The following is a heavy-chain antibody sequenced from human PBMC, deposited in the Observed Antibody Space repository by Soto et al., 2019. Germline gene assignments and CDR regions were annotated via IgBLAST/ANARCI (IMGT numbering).Heavy chain of an antibody. Sequence: PGGSMRLSCAGSGFTFSIYGMHWVRQAPGKGLELVAVICYDGSNEYYSDSVKGRVTISRDNSKNTVYLQMNSVRADDTDVYYCAENFDCWGKGTVVTVS. CDR1: GFTFSIYG. V-gene: IGHV3-33*01. J-gene: IGHJ4*02. CDR3: AENFDC. CDR2: ICYDGSNE.